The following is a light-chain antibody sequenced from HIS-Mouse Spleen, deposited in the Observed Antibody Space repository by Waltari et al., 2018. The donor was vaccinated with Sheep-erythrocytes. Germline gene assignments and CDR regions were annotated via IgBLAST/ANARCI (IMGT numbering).Light chain of an antibody. CDR2: EGS. J-gene: IGLJ3*02. CDR3: CSYAGSSTPWV. V-gene: IGLV2-23*01. Sequence: GQSITISCTGTSSDVGSYNLVSWYQQHPGKAPKLMIYEGSKRPSGVSKRFSGSKSGNPASLTISGLQAEDEADYYCCSYAGSSTPWVFGGGTKLTVL. CDR1: SSDVGSYNL.